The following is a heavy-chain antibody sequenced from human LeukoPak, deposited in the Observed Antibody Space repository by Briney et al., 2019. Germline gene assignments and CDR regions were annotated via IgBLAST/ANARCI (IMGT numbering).Heavy chain of an antibody. CDR2: INPNSGAT. CDR3: SRGELEGPDFDY. CDR1: GYTFTGYY. D-gene: IGHD1-26*01. J-gene: IGHJ4*02. Sequence: GASVKVSCRASGYTFTGYYMHWVRQAPGQGLEWMGWINPNSGATNYAQKFQGRVTMTRDTSISTAYMELSRLTSDDMAVYYCSRGELEGPDFDYWGQRTLVTVSS. V-gene: IGHV1-2*02.